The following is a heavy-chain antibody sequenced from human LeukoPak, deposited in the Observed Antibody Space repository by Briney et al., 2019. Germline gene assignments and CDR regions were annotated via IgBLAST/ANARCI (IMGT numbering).Heavy chain of an antibody. CDR3: ARPIRGDSTGYYLYY. J-gene: IGHJ4*01. CDR1: GGSFSDYY. D-gene: IGHD3-9*01. V-gene: IGHV4-34*01. CDR2: INHSGGS. Sequence: SETLSLTCAVYGGSFSDYYWTWIRQPPGKGLEWIGEINHSGGSNYNPSLKSRVTISVDTSKNQFSLKLSSVTAADTAVYYCARPIRGDSTGYYLYYWGHGILVTVSS.